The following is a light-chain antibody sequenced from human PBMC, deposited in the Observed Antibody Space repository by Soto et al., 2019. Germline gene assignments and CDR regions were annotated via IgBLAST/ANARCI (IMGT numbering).Light chain of an antibody. CDR1: QSISSW. V-gene: IGKV1-5*01. Sequence: DIQMTQSPSTLSASVGDRVTITCRASQSISSWLAWYQQKPGKAPKLLIYDASSLESGVPSRFNGSGSGTEFTLTISSLQPDDFATYYSQQYNSYWTFGQGTKVEIK. CDR2: DAS. CDR3: QQYNSYWT. J-gene: IGKJ1*01.